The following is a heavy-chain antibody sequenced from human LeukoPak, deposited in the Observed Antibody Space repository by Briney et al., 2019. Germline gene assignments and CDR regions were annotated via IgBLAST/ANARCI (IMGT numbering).Heavy chain of an antibody. J-gene: IGHJ4*02. V-gene: IGHV3-23*01. CDR3: ATYRQVLLPFES. D-gene: IGHD2-8*02. CDR2: IFPSGGEI. CDR1: GFTFSTFA. Sequence: GGSLRLSCAASGFTFSTFAMIWVRQPPGKGLEWVSSIFPSGGEIHYADSVRGRFTISRGNSRSTLSLQMNSLRAEDTAIYYCATYRQVLLPFESWGQGTLVTVSS.